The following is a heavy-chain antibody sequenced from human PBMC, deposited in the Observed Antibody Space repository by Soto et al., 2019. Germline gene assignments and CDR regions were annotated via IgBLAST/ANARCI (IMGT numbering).Heavy chain of an antibody. Sequence: EVQLLESGGGLVQPGGSLRLSCAASGFTFSSYAMSWVRQAPGKGLEWVSAISGSGGSTYYADSVKGRFTISRDNSKNTLYLQMNSLRAEDTAVYYCANVIAAAGNFDYWGQGTLVTVSS. CDR2: ISGSGGST. CDR3: ANVIAAAGNFDY. J-gene: IGHJ4*02. CDR1: GFTFSSYA. V-gene: IGHV3-23*01. D-gene: IGHD6-13*01.